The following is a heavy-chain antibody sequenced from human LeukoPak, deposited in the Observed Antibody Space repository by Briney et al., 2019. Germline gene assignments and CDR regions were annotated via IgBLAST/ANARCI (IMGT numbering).Heavy chain of an antibody. D-gene: IGHD5-24*01. V-gene: IGHV3-21*01. CDR2: ISSSSSYI. CDR1: GFTFSSYS. J-gene: IGHJ4*02. CDR3: ARDGDGYNIDS. Sequence: GGSLRLSCAASGFTFSSYSTNWVRQAPGKGLEWVSSISSSSSYIYYADSVKGRFTISRDNAKNSLYLQMNSLRAEDTAVYYCARDGDGYNIDSWGQGTLVTVSS.